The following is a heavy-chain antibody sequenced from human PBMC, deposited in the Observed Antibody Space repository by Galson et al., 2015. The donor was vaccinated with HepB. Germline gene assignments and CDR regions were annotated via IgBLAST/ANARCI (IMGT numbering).Heavy chain of an antibody. CDR3: ARLTGDSSGWVTATYMGMDV. CDR1: GYSFTSYR. D-gene: IGHD6-19*01. V-gene: IGHV5-10-1*01. CDR2: IDPSDSYT. J-gene: IGHJ6*02. Sequence: QSGAEVKKPGESLRISCKGSGYSFTSYRISWVRQMPGKGLEWMGRIDPSDSYTNYSPSFQGHVTISADKSISTAYLQWSSLKASDTAMYYCARLTGDSSGWVTATYMGMDVWGQGTTVTVSS.